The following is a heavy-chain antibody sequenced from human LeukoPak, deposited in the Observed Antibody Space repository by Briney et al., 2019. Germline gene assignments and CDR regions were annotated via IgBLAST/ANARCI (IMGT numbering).Heavy chain of an antibody. Sequence: GGSLRLSCAASGFTFSSYAMSWVRQAPGKGLEWVAFIRFDGSFAFYAASVKGRFTLSRDNCKNTLFLQMNSLRPEDTAVYYCARGKSAYYGSGIYTLRAFDIWGQGTMVTVSS. J-gene: IGHJ3*02. CDR2: IRFDGSFA. CDR1: GFTFSSYA. CDR3: ARGKSAYYGSGIYTLRAFDI. V-gene: IGHV3-30*02. D-gene: IGHD3-10*01.